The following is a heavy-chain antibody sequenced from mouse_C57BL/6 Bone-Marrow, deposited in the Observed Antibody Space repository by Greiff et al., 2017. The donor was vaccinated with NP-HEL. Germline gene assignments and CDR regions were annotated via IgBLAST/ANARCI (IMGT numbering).Heavy chain of an antibody. Sequence: QVTLKVSGPGILQSSQTLSLTCSFSGFSLSTSGMGVSWIRQPSGKGLEWLAHIYWDDDKRYNPSLKSRLTISKDTSRNQVFLKITSVDTADTATYYCARSLITTVVAGDAMDYWGQGTSVTVSS. CDR2: IYWDDDK. D-gene: IGHD1-1*01. CDR3: ARSLITTVVAGDAMDY. CDR1: GFSLSTSGMG. J-gene: IGHJ4*01. V-gene: IGHV8-12*01.